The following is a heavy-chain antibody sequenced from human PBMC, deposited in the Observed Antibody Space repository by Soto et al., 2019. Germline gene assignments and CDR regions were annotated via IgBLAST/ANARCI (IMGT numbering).Heavy chain of an antibody. J-gene: IGHJ5*02. CDR2: IHYSGST. CDR1: GGSISSYY. Sequence: QVQLQESGPGLVKPSETLSLTCTVSGGSISSYYWGWIRQPPGKGLEWIGYIHYSGSTNDNPSLRIRVTISVDTPKNQFSLKVNSMIAADTAIYYCARGGVAARKGRWFDPWGQGTLVTVSS. V-gene: IGHV4-59*01. CDR3: ARGGVAARKGRWFDP. D-gene: IGHD6-25*01.